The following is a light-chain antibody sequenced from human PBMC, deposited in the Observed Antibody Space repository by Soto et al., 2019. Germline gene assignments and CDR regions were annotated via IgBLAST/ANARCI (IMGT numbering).Light chain of an antibody. CDR2: GAS. CDR3: QQYGSSPYT. J-gene: IGKJ2*01. CDR1: QNFGNTF. Sequence: ETVLTQSPGTLSLSPGERATLSCRASQNFGNTFLAWYQQKPGQAPRLLIYGASDRATGIPDRFSGSGSGTDFTLTISRPEPEDFAVYYCQQYGSSPYTFGQGTKLEIK. V-gene: IGKV3-20*01.